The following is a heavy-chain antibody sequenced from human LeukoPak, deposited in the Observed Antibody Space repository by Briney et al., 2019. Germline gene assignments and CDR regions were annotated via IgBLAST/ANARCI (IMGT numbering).Heavy chain of an antibody. J-gene: IGHJ3*02. CDR1: GFTFSSYA. Sequence: PGGSLRLSCAASGFTFSSYAMSWVRQAPGKGLEWVSAISGSGGSTYYADSVKGRLTISRDNSKNTLYLQMNSLRAEDTAVYYCAKSFLHGSRYYDSSGFPDDAFGIWGQGTMVTVSS. V-gene: IGHV3-23*01. CDR3: AKSFLHGSRYYDSSGFPDDAFGI. D-gene: IGHD3-22*01. CDR2: ISGSGGST.